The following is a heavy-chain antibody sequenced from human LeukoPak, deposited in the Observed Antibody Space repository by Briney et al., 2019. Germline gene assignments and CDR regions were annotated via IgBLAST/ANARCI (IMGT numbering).Heavy chain of an antibody. D-gene: IGHD3-22*01. J-gene: IGHJ4*02. Sequence: GASVKVSCKASGYTFTGYYMHWVRQAPGQGLEWMGWINPNSGVTKCAQKFQGRVTMTRDTFISTVYMEVIRLRSDDTAVYYCARRKPDSSGYYHFDYWGQGTLVTVSS. CDR3: ARRKPDSSGYYHFDY. CDR2: INPNSGVT. V-gene: IGHV1-2*02. CDR1: GYTFTGYY.